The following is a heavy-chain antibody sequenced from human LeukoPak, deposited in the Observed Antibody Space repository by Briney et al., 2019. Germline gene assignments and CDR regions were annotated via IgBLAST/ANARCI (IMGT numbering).Heavy chain of an antibody. CDR1: GFTFGSYA. J-gene: IGHJ3*02. Sequence: GGSLRLSCAASGFTFGSYAMSWVRQAPGKGLEWVSSITGSGGSTYYADSVKGRFTISRDNSKNTLCLQMNSLRAGDSAVYYCARGWFDIWGQGTMVTVSS. D-gene: IGHD6-13*01. V-gene: IGHV3-23*01. CDR2: ITGSGGST. CDR3: ARGWFDI.